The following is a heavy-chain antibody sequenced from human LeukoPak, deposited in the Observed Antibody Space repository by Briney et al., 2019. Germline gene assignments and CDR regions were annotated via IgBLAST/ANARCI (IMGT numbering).Heavy chain of an antibody. CDR1: GFTSSSYV. CDR2: ISDNGVTR. Sequence: GGSLRLSCAASGFTSSSYVMNWVRQAPGKGLEWVSSISDNGVTRYYADSVKGRFTISRDNSDNTVYLQMNSLRAEDTAIYYCAKAPAPYYYYYGMDVWGQGTAVTVSS. V-gene: IGHV3-23*01. CDR3: AKAPAPYYYYYGMDV. J-gene: IGHJ6*02.